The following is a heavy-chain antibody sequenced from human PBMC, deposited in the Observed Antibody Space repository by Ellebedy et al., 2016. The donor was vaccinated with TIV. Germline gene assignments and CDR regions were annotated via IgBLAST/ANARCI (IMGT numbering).Heavy chain of an antibody. CDR3: ARRSTYCTKGVCYFDY. CDR2: IYPGDSDT. CDR1: GYSFTSYW. Sequence: GESLKISXKGSGYSFTSYWIGWVRQMPGKGLEWMGIIYPGDSDTRYSPSFQGQVTISADKSISTAYLQWSSLKASDTAMYYCARRSTYCTKGVCYFDYWGQGTLVTVSS. V-gene: IGHV5-51*01. D-gene: IGHD2-8*01. J-gene: IGHJ4*02.